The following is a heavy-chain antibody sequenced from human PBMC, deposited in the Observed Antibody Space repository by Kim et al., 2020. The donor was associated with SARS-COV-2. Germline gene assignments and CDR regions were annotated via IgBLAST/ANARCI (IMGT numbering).Heavy chain of an antibody. CDR2: IKSKTDGGTT. CDR1: GFTFSNAW. D-gene: IGHD6-19*01. V-gene: IGHV3-15*01. Sequence: GGSLRLSCAASGFTFSNAWMSWVRQAPGKGLEWVGRIKSKTDGGTTDYAAPVKGRFTISRDDSKNTLYLQMNSLKTEDTAVYYCTTGIKNRAVAGRTYKQWLVRAVGYWGQGTLVTVSS. J-gene: IGHJ4*02. CDR3: TTGIKNRAVAGRTYKQWLVRAVGY.